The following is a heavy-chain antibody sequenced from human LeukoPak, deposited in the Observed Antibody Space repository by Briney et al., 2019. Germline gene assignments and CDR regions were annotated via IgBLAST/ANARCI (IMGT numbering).Heavy chain of an antibody. Sequence: SETLSLTCAVYGGSFRGYYWSWIRQPPGKGLEWIGEINHSGSTNYNPSLKSRVTISVDTSKNQFSLKLSSVTAADTAVYYCAYSNSSSLSINFDYWGQGTLVTVSS. CDR3: AYSNSSSLSINFDY. CDR1: GGSFRGYY. V-gene: IGHV4-34*01. D-gene: IGHD6-13*01. CDR2: INHSGST. J-gene: IGHJ4*02.